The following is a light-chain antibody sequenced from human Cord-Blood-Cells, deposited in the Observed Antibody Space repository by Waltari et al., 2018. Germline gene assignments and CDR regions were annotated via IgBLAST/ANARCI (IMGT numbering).Light chain of an antibody. J-gene: IGLJ2*01. Sequence: QSALTQPASVFGSPGQSITISCTGTSSDVGGYNDFSWYQQHPGKAPKLMIYDVSNRPSGVSKRFSGSKSGNTASLTISGLQAEDEADYYCSSYTSSSTPVVFGGGTKLTVL. CDR1: SSDVGGYND. V-gene: IGLV2-14*01. CDR2: DVS. CDR3: SSYTSSSTPVV.